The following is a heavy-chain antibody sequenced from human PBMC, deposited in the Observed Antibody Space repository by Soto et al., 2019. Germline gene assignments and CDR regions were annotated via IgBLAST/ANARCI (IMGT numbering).Heavy chain of an antibody. D-gene: IGHD3-22*01. CDR3: ASHYYDDSTDYYYGMDV. CDR2: IYHSGST. V-gene: IGHV4-4*02. J-gene: IGHJ6*02. Sequence: SETLSLTCAVSGASIDSTSWWTWVRQPPGXGLEWIGEIYHSGSTNYNPSFKSRVTISVAKSMTQFSLKLTSVTAADTAVYYCASHYYDDSTDYYYGMDVWGQGNTVTVSS. CDR1: GASIDSTSW.